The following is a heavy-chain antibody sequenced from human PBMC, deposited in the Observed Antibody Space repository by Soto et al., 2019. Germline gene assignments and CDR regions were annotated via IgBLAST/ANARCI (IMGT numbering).Heavy chain of an antibody. CDR2: ISYDGSNK. Sequence: QVQLVESGGGVVQPGRSLRLSCAASGFTFSSYGMHWVRQAPGKGLEWVAVISYDGSNKYYADSVKGRFTISRDNSKNTLYLQMNSLRAEDTAVYYCAKDGVYYGMDVWGQGTTVTVSS. V-gene: IGHV3-30*18. D-gene: IGHD3-16*01. CDR3: AKDGVYYGMDV. CDR1: GFTFSSYG. J-gene: IGHJ6*02.